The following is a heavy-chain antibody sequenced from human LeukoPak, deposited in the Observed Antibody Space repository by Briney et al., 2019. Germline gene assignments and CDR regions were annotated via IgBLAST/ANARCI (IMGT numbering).Heavy chain of an antibody. CDR2: IIPIFGTA. CDR3: ARDGDVTVTSHPYYYYYMDV. CDR1: GGTFSSYA. D-gene: IGHD4-17*01. V-gene: IGHV1-69*05. J-gene: IGHJ6*03. Sequence: SVKVSCKASGGTFSSYAISWVRQAPGQGLEWMGRIIPIFGTANYAQKFQGRVTITTDESTSTAYMELSSLRSEDTAAYYCARDGDVTVTSHPYYYYYMDVWGKGTTVTVSS.